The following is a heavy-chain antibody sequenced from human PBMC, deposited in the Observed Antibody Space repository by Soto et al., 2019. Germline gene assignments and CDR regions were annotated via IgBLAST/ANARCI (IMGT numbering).Heavy chain of an antibody. Sequence: SETLSLTCTVSGGSISSGDYYWSWIRQPPGKGLEWIGYIYYSGSTYYNPSLKSRVTISVDTSKNQFSLKLSSVTAADTAVYYCASCITIFYGMDVWGQGTKVPVYS. CDR2: IYYSGST. D-gene: IGHD3-3*01. V-gene: IGHV4-30-4*01. J-gene: IGHJ6*02. CDR1: GGSISSGDYY. CDR3: ASCITIFYGMDV.